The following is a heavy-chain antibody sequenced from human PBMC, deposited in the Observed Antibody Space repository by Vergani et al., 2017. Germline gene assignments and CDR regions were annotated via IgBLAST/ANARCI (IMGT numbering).Heavy chain of an antibody. V-gene: IGHV4-38-2*01. D-gene: IGHD6-13*01. J-gene: IGHJ6*02. CDR1: GYSISSGYY. CDR3: ARLKYSSSSKLPAYYYYGMDV. Sequence: QVQLQESGPGLVKPSETLSLTCAVSGYSISSGYYWGWIRQPPGKGLEWIGSIYHSGSTYYNPSLKSRVTISVDTSKNQFSLKLSSVTAADTAVYYCARLKYSSSSKLPAYYYYGMDVWGQGTTVTVSS. CDR2: IYHSGST.